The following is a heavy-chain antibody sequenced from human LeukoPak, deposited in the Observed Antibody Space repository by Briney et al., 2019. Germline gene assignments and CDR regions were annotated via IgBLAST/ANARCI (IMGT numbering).Heavy chain of an antibody. CDR2: ITPLFGTA. CDR3: AQLSPSRTRPPLESDYYYGMDV. J-gene: IGHJ6*02. Sequence: GASVKVSCKASGGTFSKYSISWVRQRPGQGLEWMGGITPLFGTANYAQKFQGRVTITADESASTAYMELSSLRSEDTAVYYCAQLSPSRTRPPLESDYYYGMDVWGQGTTVTVSS. CDR1: GGTFSKYS. D-gene: IGHD1-7*01. V-gene: IGHV1-69*13.